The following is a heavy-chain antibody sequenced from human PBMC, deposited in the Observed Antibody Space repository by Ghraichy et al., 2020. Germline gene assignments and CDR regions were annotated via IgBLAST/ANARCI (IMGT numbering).Heavy chain of an antibody. D-gene: IGHD4-17*01. J-gene: IGHJ1*01. CDR3: ARGRYDYGDYKGSLRYFQH. CDR1: GGSFSGYY. CDR2: INHSGST. V-gene: IGHV4-34*01. Sequence: SETLSLTCAVYGGSFSGYYWSWIRQPPGKGLEWIGEINHSGSTNYNPSLKSRVTISVDTSKNQFSLKLSSVTAADTAVYYCARGRYDYGDYKGSLRYFQHWGQGTLVTVSS.